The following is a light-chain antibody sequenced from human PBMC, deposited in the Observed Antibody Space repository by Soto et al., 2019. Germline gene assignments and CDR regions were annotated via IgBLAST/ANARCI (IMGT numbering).Light chain of an antibody. CDR2: DVT. J-gene: IGLJ2*01. CDR3: SSYAGNDNLV. Sequence: QSALTQPPSASGSPGQSVTISCTGTSSDVGRFKYVSWYQQHPGKAPKLMLYDVTNRPSGVPDRFSGSKSVNTASLTVSGLQAEDEADYYCSSYAGNDNLVFGGGTKLTVL. V-gene: IGLV2-8*01. CDR1: SSDVGRFKY.